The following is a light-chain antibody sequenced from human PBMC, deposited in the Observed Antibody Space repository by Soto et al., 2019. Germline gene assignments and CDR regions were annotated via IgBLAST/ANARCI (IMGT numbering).Light chain of an antibody. J-gene: IGKJ2*03. Sequence: IVLTQSPGTLSVSPGERATLSCRASQSVRRNCLAWYQQKPGQAPRLLIYGASNRATGSPDRFSGGGSGTDFTLTITRLEPEDFAVYYCHQYGGSPPHSFGQGTNLEIK. CDR3: HQYGGSPPHS. V-gene: IGKV3-20*01. CDR1: QSVRRNC. CDR2: GAS.